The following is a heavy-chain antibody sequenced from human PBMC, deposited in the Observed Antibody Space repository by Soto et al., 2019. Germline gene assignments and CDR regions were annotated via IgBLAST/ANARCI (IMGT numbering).Heavy chain of an antibody. J-gene: IGHJ5*02. V-gene: IGHV3-53*04. CDR1: GFTVSSNY. CDR2: IYSGGST. D-gene: IGHD6-13*01. Sequence: GGSLRLSCAASGFTVSSNYMSWVRQAPGKGLEWVSVIYSGGSTYYADSVKGRFTISRHNSKNTLYLQMNSLRAEDTAVYYCARLPPISYSSSWYWFDPWGQGTLVTVSS. CDR3: ARLPPISYSSSWYWFDP.